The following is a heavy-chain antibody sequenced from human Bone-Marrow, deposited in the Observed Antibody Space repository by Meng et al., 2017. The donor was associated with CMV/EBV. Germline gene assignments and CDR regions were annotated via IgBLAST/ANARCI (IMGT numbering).Heavy chain of an antibody. CDR1: GFTVSSIY. Sequence: GESLKISCVASGFTVSSIYMTWFRQAPGKGTEWGSVIYFGGGTYHPDGVKGRFTISTDNSKNTLYLQMNNLRPEDTAVYYCLPDIVLVPVSYWGQGTLVTVSS. CDR3: LPDIVLVPVSY. D-gene: IGHD2-2*01. V-gene: IGHV3-66*02. J-gene: IGHJ4*02. CDR2: IYFGGGT.